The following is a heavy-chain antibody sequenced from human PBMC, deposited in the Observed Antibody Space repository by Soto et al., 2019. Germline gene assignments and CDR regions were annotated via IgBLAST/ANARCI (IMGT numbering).Heavy chain of an antibody. CDR1: GYSITAGGYY. Sequence: SETLSLTCFVSGYSITAGGYYWSWIRHHPGKGLEWIGSFYSSGSIIYNPSLRSRVSISGDTSSNQFSMSLTSVTAADTARYYCARMYSSGSGWFHPWGQGTLVTV. CDR2: FYSSGSI. CDR3: ARMYSSGSGWFHP. D-gene: IGHD6-19*01. V-gene: IGHV4-31*03. J-gene: IGHJ5*02.